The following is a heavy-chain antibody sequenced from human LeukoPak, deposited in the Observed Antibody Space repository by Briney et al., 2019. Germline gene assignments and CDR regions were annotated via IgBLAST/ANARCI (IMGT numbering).Heavy chain of an antibody. CDR3: AWFGELLQTYYYYGMDV. CDR2: ISGSGGST. Sequence: GGSLRLSCAASGFTFSSYAMSWVRQAPGKGLEWVSAISGSGGSTYYADSVKGRFTISRDNSKNTLYLQMNSLRAEDTAVYYCAWFGELLQTYYYYGMDVWGQGTTVTVSS. J-gene: IGHJ6*02. V-gene: IGHV3-23*01. CDR1: GFTFSSYA. D-gene: IGHD3-10*01.